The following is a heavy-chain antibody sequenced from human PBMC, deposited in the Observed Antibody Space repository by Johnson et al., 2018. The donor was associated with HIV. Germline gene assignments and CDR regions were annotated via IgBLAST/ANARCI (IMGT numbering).Heavy chain of an antibody. V-gene: IGHV3-30*04. CDR2: ISYDGSNK. J-gene: IGHJ3*02. Sequence: QMQLVECGGGVVQPGRSLRLSCVASGFRFSSYAVHWVRQAPGKGLEWVAVISYDGSNKYYADSVKGRFTISRDNSKNTMYLQMNSLRAEDTAVYYCAKGRSGTTASIDAFDIWGQGTMVTVSS. CDR1: GFRFSSYA. D-gene: IGHD1-7*01. CDR3: AKGRSGTTASIDAFDI.